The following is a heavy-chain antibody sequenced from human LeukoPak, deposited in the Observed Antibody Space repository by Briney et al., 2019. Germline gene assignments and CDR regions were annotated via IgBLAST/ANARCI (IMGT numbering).Heavy chain of an antibody. CDR2: IWYDGSNK. Sequence: PGGSLRLSCAASGFTFSSYGMHWFRQAPGKGLEWVAVIWYDGSNKYYADSVKGRFTISRDNSKNTLYLQMNSLRAEDTAVYYCARDQTRGYDNWFDPWGQGTLVTVSS. J-gene: IGHJ5*02. CDR3: ARDQTRGYDNWFDP. CDR1: GFTFSSYG. V-gene: IGHV3-33*01. D-gene: IGHD3-16*01.